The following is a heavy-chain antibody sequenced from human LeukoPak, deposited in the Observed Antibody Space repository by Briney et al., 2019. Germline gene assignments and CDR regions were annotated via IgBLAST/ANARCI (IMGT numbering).Heavy chain of an antibody. Sequence: GRSLRLSCAASGFTFSSYRMHWVRQAPGKGLEWVAIISYDGSNKYYADSVKGRFTISRDNSKNTLYLQMNSLRAEDTAVYYCAKDREYSFDYWGQGTLVTVSS. J-gene: IGHJ4*02. V-gene: IGHV3-30*18. CDR2: ISYDGSNK. CDR1: GFTFSSYR. CDR3: AKDREYSFDY.